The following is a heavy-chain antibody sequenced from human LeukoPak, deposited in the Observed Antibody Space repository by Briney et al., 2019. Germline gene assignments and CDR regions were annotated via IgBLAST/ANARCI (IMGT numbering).Heavy chain of an antibody. CDR2: IYYSGST. CDR3: ARDMAGSGGGFDP. Sequence: SETLSLTCTVSGGSISSSSYYWSWIRQPPGKGLEWIGYIYYSGSTNYNPSLKSRVTISVDTSKNQFSLKLSSVTAADTAVYYCARDMAGSGGGFDPWGQGTLVTVSS. CDR1: GGSISSSSYY. D-gene: IGHD2-15*01. J-gene: IGHJ5*02. V-gene: IGHV4-61*01.